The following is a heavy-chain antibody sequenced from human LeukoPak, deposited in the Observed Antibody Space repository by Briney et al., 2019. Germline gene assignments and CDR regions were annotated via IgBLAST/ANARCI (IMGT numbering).Heavy chain of an antibody. Sequence: GGSLRPSCAASGFTFSSYAIHWVRQAPGKGLEWVAVISYDGSNKYYADSVKGRFTISRDNSKNTLYLQMNSLRAEDTAVYYCARVTYYYDSIDYWGQGTLVTVSS. CDR3: ARVTYYYDSIDY. V-gene: IGHV3-30-3*01. CDR1: GFTFSSYA. CDR2: ISYDGSNK. D-gene: IGHD3-22*01. J-gene: IGHJ4*02.